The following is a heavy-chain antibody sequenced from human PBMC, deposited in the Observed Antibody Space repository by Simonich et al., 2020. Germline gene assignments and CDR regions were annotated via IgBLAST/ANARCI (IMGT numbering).Heavy chain of an antibody. D-gene: IGHD2-15*01. CDR3: ARGGLADRRIVYYYYRDV. CDR1: GVPFSSYA. V-gene: IGHV1-69*09. Sequence: QVQLVQSVAAVKKPWSSVKVSCKASGVPFSSYALSWVRQAPGEGRECMGGIITIRGIANYAQKGQGRVTMTADKATSTAYMELSSLRSEDTAVYYCARGGLADRRIVYYYYRDVWGKGTTVTVSS. CDR2: IITIRGIA. J-gene: IGHJ6*03.